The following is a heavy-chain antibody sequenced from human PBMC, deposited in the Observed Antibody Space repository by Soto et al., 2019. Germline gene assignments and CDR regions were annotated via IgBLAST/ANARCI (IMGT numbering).Heavy chain of an antibody. CDR2: IYYGST. Sequence: QVQLQESGPGLVKPSQTLSLTCTVSGGSISSGDYYWSWIRQPPGKGLEWIGYIYYGSTSYNPSLKVRVTVSVDTSKNQFSLKLSSVTAADTAVYYCARGATPGTPYNWFDPWGQGTLVTVSS. J-gene: IGHJ5*02. D-gene: IGHD2-2*01. V-gene: IGHV4-30-4*01. CDR3: ARGATPGTPYNWFDP. CDR1: GGSISSGDYY.